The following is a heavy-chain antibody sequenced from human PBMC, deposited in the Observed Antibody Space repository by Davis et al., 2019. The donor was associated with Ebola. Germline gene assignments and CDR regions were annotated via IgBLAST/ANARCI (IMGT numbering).Heavy chain of an antibody. V-gene: IGHV3-23*01. D-gene: IGHD2-15*01. CDR2: ISGSGGST. J-gene: IGHJ4*02. Sequence: GESLKISCAASGFTFSSYAMSWVRQAPGKGLEWVSAISGSGGSTYYADSVKGRFTISRDNSKNTLYLQMNSLRAEDTAVYYCARGLGYCSGGSCYFPFDYWGQGTLVTVSS. CDR1: GFTFSSYA. CDR3: ARGLGYCSGGSCYFPFDY.